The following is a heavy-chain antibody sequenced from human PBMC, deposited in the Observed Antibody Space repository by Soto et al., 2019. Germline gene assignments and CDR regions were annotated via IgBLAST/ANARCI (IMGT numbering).Heavy chain of an antibody. CDR1: GYTCTSYG. V-gene: IGHV1-18*04. CDR2: ISAYNGNT. J-gene: IGHJ3*02. Sequence: ASVKVSCKASGYTCTSYGISGVVRAPVRWREGMGWISAYNGNTNYAQKLQGRVTMTTDTSTSTAYMELRSLRSDDTAVYYCARDVNHYGSGSYWRLGDAFDIWGQGTMVTVSS. CDR3: ARDVNHYGSGSYWRLGDAFDI. D-gene: IGHD3-10*01.